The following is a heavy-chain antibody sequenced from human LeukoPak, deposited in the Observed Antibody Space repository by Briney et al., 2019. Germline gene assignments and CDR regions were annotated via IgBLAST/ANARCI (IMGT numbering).Heavy chain of an antibody. D-gene: IGHD4-17*01. CDR2: INPNSGGT. J-gene: IGHJ4*02. V-gene: IGHV1-2*02. Sequence: GASVKVSCKASGYTFTGYYMHWVRQALGQGLEWMGWINPNSGGTNYAQKFQGRVTMTRDTSISTAYMELSRLRSDDTAVYHCATLYGDYEVLYYWGQGTLVTVSS. CDR3: ATLYGDYEVLYY. CDR1: GYTFTGYY.